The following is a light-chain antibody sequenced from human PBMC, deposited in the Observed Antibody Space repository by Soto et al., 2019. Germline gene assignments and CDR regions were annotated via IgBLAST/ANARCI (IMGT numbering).Light chain of an antibody. CDR1: QSVSSSY. CDR3: QQYDNWPPRWT. Sequence: EIVMTQSPATLSLSPGERATLSFMAIQSVSSSYLAWYQQKPGQAPRLLILGASTRASGIPAKFSGSGSGTEFTLSIGSLQSEDFAIYYCQQYDNWPPRWTFGQGTKVDIK. V-gene: IGKV3-15*01. CDR2: GAS. J-gene: IGKJ2*01.